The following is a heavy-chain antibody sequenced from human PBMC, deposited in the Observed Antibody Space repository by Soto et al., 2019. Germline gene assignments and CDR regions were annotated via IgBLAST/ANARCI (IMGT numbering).Heavy chain of an antibody. J-gene: IGHJ4*02. D-gene: IGHD4-17*01. CDR2: IYHSGST. CDR1: GGAISSSKW. V-gene: IGHV4-4*03. CDR3: ARSQTTVTSYDY. Sequence: PETLSLTCAVSGGAISSSKWWSWVRQPPGKGLEWIGDIYHSGSTYYNPSLKSRVTISVDRSKNQFSLKLSSVTAADTAVYYCARSQTTVTSYDYWGQGTLVTVSS.